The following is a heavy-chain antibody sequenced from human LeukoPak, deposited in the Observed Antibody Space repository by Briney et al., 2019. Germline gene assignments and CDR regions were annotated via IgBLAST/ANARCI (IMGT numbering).Heavy chain of an antibody. CDR1: GYTLTELS. V-gene: IGHV1-24*01. D-gene: IGHD4-17*01. Sequence: ASVKVSCKVSGYTLTELSMHWVRQAPGKGLEWMGGFDPEDGETIYAQKFQGRVTMTEDTSTDTAYMELSSLRSEDTAVYYCATGPYGDSPFDYWGQGTLVTVSS. CDR2: FDPEDGET. CDR3: ATGPYGDSPFDY. J-gene: IGHJ4*02.